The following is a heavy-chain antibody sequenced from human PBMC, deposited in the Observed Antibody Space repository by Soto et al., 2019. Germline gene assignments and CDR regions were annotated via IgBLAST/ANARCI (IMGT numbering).Heavy chain of an antibody. Sequence: QVPLVQSGAEVKKPGASVKVSCKASGYTFNNYGISWVRQAPGQGLEWMGWIGPYNGNTDHAQNFQGRVTMTTDTSTNTAYMEMSGLRSDDTALYYCARCYCSVGSCYTCWHFDLWGRSTLVTVSS. J-gene: IGHJ2*01. V-gene: IGHV1-18*01. CDR1: GYTFNNYG. D-gene: IGHD2-15*01. CDR3: ARCYCSVGSCYTCWHFDL. CDR2: IGPYNGNT.